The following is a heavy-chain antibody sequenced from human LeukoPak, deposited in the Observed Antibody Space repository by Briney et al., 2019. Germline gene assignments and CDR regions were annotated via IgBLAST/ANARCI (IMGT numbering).Heavy chain of an antibody. V-gene: IGHV3-23*01. J-gene: IGHJ6*02. Sequence: GGSLRLPCAVSGFTFSSCAMSWVRQAPGKGLEWVASISGSGGATYYADSVKGRFTISRDNSKNTLYLQMNSLRPEDTAIYYCARDRGYCTGTTCSSYFYYGMDVWGQGTTVTVSS. CDR1: GFTFSSCA. D-gene: IGHD2-8*02. CDR3: ARDRGYCTGTTCSSYFYYGMDV. CDR2: ISGSGGAT.